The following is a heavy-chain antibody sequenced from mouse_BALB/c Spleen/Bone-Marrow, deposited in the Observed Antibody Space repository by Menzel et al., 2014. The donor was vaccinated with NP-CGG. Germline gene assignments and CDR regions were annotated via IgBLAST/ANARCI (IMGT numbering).Heavy chain of an antibody. CDR2: IDPANGNT. D-gene: IGHD1-1*01. J-gene: IGHJ3*01. CDR3: AYYYYGSSGFAY. V-gene: IGHV14-3*02. Sequence: EVQLVESGAELVKPGASVKLSCTASGFNIKDTYMHWVKQRPEQGLEWIGRIDPANGNTKYDPKFQGKANITADTSSNTACLQVSSLTSEDTAVYCCAYYYYGSSGFAYWGQGTLVTVSA. CDR1: GFNIKDTY.